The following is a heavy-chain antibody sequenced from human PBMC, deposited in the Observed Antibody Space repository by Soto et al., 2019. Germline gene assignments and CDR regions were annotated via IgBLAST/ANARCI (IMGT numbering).Heavy chain of an antibody. CDR1: GFTFSSYW. CDR2: IKQDGSEK. D-gene: IGHD3-3*01. Sequence: GGSLRLSCAASGFTFSSYWMSWVRQAPGKGLEWVANIKQDGSEKYYVDSVKGRFIISRDNAKNSLYLQMNSLRAEDTAVYYCARDLYYDFWSGYYDYWGQGTLVTVSS. CDR3: ARDLYYDFWSGYYDY. V-gene: IGHV3-7*03. J-gene: IGHJ4*02.